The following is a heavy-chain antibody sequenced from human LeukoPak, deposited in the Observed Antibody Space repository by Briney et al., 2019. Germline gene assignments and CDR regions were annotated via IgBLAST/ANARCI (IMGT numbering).Heavy chain of an antibody. CDR1: GGSFSGYY. CDR3: ARLWYYYGSGSYYNVIWFDP. D-gene: IGHD3-10*01. V-gene: IGHV4-34*01. Sequence: PSETLSLTCAVYGGSFSGYYWSWIRQPPVKGLEWIGEINHSGSTNYNPSLKSRVTISVDTSKNQFSLKLSSVTAADTAVYYCARLWYYYGSGSYYNVIWFDPWGQGTLVTVSS. J-gene: IGHJ5*02. CDR2: INHSGST.